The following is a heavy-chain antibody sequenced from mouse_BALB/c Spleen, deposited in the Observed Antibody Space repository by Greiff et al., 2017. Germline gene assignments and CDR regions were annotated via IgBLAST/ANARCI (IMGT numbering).Heavy chain of an antibody. J-gene: IGHJ2*01. CDR2: ISNLAYSI. Sequence: EVKLVESGGGLVQPGGSRKLSCAASGFTFSHYGMAWVRQAPGKGPEWVAFISNLAYSIYYADTVTGRFTISRENAKNTLYLEMSSLRSEDTAMYYCARERAYYNYFDYWGQGTTLTVSS. D-gene: IGHD1-1*01. V-gene: IGHV5-15*02. CDR1: GFTFSHYG. CDR3: ARERAYYNYFDY.